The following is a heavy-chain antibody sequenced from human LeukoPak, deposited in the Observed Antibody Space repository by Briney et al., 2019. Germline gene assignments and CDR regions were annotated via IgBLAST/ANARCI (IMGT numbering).Heavy chain of an antibody. CDR2: IYHRGST. J-gene: IGHJ6*03. D-gene: IGHD3-3*01. CDR1: GGSLSSGGYS. Sequence: SETLSLTCTVSGGSLSSGGYSWGWVRQPPGKGLEYIGYIYHRGSTYYNPSLKSRVTISVDRSKNQFSLKLSSVTAADTAVYYCARANDFWSGPLANYYYYMDVWGKGTTVTVSS. V-gene: IGHV4-30-2*01. CDR3: ARANDFWSGPLANYYYYMDV.